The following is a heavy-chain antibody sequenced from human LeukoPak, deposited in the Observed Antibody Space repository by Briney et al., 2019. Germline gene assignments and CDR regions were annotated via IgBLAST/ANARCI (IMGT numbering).Heavy chain of an antibody. J-gene: IGHJ4*02. D-gene: IGHD3-10*01. CDR2: ISGSGGST. CDR1: GFTISSYA. Sequence: PGGSLRLSCAASGFTISSYAMSWVRQAPGKGLEWVSAISGSGGSTYYADSVKGRFTISRDNSKNTLYLQMNSLRAEDTAVYYCAKISGYYYGSGSYYFGGQGTLVTVSS. V-gene: IGHV3-23*01. CDR3: AKISGYYYGSGSYYF.